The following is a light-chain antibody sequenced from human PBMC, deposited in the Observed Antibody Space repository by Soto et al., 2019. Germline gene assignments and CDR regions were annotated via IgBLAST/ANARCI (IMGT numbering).Light chain of an antibody. J-gene: IGLJ2*01. CDR1: RSNIGSNP. V-gene: IGLV1-44*01. CDR3: ARWDDSLYGPV. CDR2: SNN. Sequence: QSVLTQPPSTSATPGQGVTISCSGSRSNIGSNPVQWYQQIPGTAPKLLIYSNNQRPSGVPDRFSGSKSGTSASLAIGGLQSEDEADYYCARWDDSLYGPVFGGGTKLTVL.